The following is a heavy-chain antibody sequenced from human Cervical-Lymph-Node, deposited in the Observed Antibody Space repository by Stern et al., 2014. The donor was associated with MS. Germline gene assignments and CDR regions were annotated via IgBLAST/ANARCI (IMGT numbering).Heavy chain of an antibody. J-gene: IGHJ5*01. Sequence: VQLVESGPGLVKPSETLSLTCTVSGGSISSYYLSWIRQPPGKGLEWVGYIYYSGSTNYNPSLKSRVTISVNTSNNQISLTLSSVTAADTAVYFCARGYSSSWYWFDSWGQGTQVTVSS. CDR2: IYYSGST. D-gene: IGHD6-13*01. CDR3: ARGYSSSWYWFDS. CDR1: GGSISSYY. V-gene: IGHV4-59*01.